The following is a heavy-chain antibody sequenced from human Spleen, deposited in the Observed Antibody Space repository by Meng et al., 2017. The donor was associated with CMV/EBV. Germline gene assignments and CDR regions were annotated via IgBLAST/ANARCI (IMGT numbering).Heavy chain of an antibody. CDR2: IIPYFSTT. V-gene: IGHV1-69*05. D-gene: IGHD5-12*01. CDR1: GGTFSNSG. CDR3: VREAGSWSKDIWFDP. Sequence: SGGTFSNSGLSWVRQPPGQGLEWMGSIIPYFSTTNYAQKFQGRVTITTDESATTAYMELNSLRLDDTAVYYCVREAGSWSKDIWFDPWGQGTLVTVSS. J-gene: IGHJ5*02.